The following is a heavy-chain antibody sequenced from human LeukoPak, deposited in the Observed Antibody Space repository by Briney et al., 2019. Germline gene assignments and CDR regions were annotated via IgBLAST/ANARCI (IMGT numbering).Heavy chain of an antibody. V-gene: IGHV3-23*01. CDR1: GFTFSSYA. D-gene: IGHD6-19*01. CDR2: INGSGGST. J-gene: IGHJ4*02. Sequence: PGGSLRLSCAASGFTFSSYAMSGVRQAPGKGLAWVSAINGSGGSTYYADSVKGRFTISRDNSKNTLYLQMNSLRAEDTAVYYCAKRATSSGWGAPIDYWGQGDLVTVSS. CDR3: AKRATSSGWGAPIDY.